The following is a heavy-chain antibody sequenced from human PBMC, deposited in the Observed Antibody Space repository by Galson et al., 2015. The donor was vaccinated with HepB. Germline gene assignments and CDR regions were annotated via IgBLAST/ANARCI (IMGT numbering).Heavy chain of an antibody. J-gene: IGHJ4*02. CDR2: TYYRTKWYT. D-gene: IGHD3-9*01. Sequence: CAISGDSVSSKSAAWNWIRQSPQRGLEWLGRTYYRTKWYTEYALSVKSRITINPDTSKTQFSLQLRSVTPEDTAVYYCARGSYFDILIGCFDYWGQGTRITVSS. V-gene: IGHV6-1*01. CDR3: ARGSYFDILIGCFDY. CDR1: GDSVSSKSAA.